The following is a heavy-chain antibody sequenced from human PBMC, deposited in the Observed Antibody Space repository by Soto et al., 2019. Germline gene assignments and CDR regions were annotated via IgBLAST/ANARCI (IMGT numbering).Heavy chain of an antibody. Sequence: QVQLQESGPGLVNPSWTLSLTCGVSGGSISSSNWWSWVRQPPGKGLEWIGERYHGGSTEYNPSLKSRVTISVDKSKNQFSLKLTSVTAADTAVYYFARARIALADTADFDCWGQGTLVTVS. CDR2: RYHGGST. CDR1: GGSISSSNW. CDR3: ARARIALADTADFDC. V-gene: IGHV4-4*02. J-gene: IGHJ4*02. D-gene: IGHD6-19*01.